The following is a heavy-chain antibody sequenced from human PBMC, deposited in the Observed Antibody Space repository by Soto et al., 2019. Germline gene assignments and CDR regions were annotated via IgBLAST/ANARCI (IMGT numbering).Heavy chain of an antibody. J-gene: IGHJ6*02. V-gene: IGHV4-4*02. CDR3: ARGSGIMFGTYYYYGNAV. CDR2: IYHSGST. Sequence: SETLSLTCAVSGGSISSSNWWSWVRQPPGKGLEWIGEIYHSGSTNYNPSLKSRVTISVDKSKNQFSLKLSSVTAADTAVYYCARGSGIMFGTYYYYGNAVPGQGSTVLVSS. D-gene: IGHD3-10*02. CDR1: GGSISSSNW.